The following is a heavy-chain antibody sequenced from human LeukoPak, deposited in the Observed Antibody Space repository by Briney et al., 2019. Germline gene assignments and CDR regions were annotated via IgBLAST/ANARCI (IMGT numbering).Heavy chain of an antibody. CDR1: GFTFSSYW. CDR3: ARNMDV. J-gene: IGHJ6*02. Sequence: GGSLRLSCAASGFTFSSYWMSWVRQAPGKGLEWVSYISSSSSSISYADSVKGRFTISRDNAKNSLYLQMNSLRAEDTAVYYCARNMDVWGQGTTVTVSS. CDR2: ISSSSSSI. V-gene: IGHV3-48*01.